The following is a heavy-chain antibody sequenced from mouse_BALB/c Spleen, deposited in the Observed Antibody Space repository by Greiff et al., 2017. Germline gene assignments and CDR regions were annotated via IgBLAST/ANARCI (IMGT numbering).Heavy chain of an antibody. CDR3: ARDHYYGSPYYAMDY. D-gene: IGHD1-1*01. V-gene: IGHV5-4*02. Sequence: EVHLVESGGGLVKPGGSLKLSCAASGFTFSDYYMYWVRQTPEKRLEWVATISDGGSYTYYPDSVKGRFTISRDNAKNNLYLQMSSLKSEDTAMYYCARDHYYGSPYYAMDYWGQGTSVTVSS. J-gene: IGHJ4*01. CDR1: GFTFSDYY. CDR2: ISDGGSYT.